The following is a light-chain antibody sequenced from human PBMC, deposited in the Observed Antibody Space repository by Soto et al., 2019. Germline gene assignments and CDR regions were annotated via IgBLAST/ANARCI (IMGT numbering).Light chain of an antibody. J-gene: IGLJ2*01. CDR3: SSHAAGSTLI. CDR2: DVS. Sequence: QSALTQPASVSGSPGQSTTFSCTGTSSDVGGYNEVSWYQQRPGKAPKLMIFDVSNRPSGVSNRFSGSKSGNTASLTISGLQAEDEAYYYCSSHAAGSTLIFGGGTKLTVL. V-gene: IGLV2-14*03. CDR1: SSDVGGYNE.